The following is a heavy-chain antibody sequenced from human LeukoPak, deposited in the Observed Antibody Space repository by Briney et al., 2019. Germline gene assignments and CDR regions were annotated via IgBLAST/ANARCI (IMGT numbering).Heavy chain of an antibody. CDR2: IYYSGRT. D-gene: IGHD6-13*01. Sequence: SETLSLTCTVSGYSISSGYYWGWIRQPPGKGLECIGSIYYSGRTYSNPSLKSRVTISVDTSKNQFSLKLSSVTAADTAVYYCARILYSNNIDYWGQGTLVTVSS. CDR3: ARILYSNNIDY. V-gene: IGHV4-38-2*02. J-gene: IGHJ4*02. CDR1: GYSISSGYY.